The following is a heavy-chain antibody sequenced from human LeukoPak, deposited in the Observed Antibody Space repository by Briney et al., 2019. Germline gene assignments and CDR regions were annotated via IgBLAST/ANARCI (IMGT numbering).Heavy chain of an antibody. V-gene: IGHV4-34*01. CDR2: VTSGGST. J-gene: IGHJ6*03. Sequence: TPSETLSLTCAAYGGSFSDYYLSWIRQPPGKGLEWIGDVTSGGSTNYNPSLNTRVTMSLDTSKNQFSLKLRSVTAADTAVYYCARQRWGQLLRPDYYYYSMDVWGKGTTVTVSS. CDR1: GGSFSDYY. CDR3: ARQRWGQLLRPDYYYYSMDV. D-gene: IGHD2-15*01.